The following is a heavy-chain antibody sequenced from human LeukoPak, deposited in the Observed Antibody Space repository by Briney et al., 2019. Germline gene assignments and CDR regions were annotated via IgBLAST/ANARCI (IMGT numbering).Heavy chain of an antibody. CDR1: GFTFSSYG. Sequence: GGSLRLSCAASGFTFSSYGMHWVRQAPGKGLEWVAVISYDGSNKYYADSVKGRFTISRDNSKNTLYLQMNSLRAEDTAVYYCAKDLIAARPQWGQGTLVTVSS. J-gene: IGHJ4*02. CDR3: AKDLIAARPQ. CDR2: ISYDGSNK. D-gene: IGHD6-6*01. V-gene: IGHV3-30*18.